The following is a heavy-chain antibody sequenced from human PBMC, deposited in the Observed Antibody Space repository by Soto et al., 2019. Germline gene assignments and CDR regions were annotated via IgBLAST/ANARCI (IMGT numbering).Heavy chain of an antibody. V-gene: IGHV3-72*01. CDR2: IRNKANSYTT. CDR3: ASPAAGY. CDR1: GFIFSDYY. J-gene: IGHJ4*02. Sequence: EVQLVESGGGLVQPGESLRLSCAASGFIFSDYYMDWVRQAPGKGLEWVGRIRNKANSYTTEYAASVKDRFTISRDDSKSSLYLQMISLKTEDTAMYYCASPAAGYWGQGTLVTVSS.